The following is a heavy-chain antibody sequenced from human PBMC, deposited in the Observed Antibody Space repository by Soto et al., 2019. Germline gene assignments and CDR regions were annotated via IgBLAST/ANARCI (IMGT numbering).Heavy chain of an antibody. CDR3: AGGYCSGGSGYANYYYMDV. D-gene: IGHD2-15*01. Sequence: SVKVSCKAYGDTFSSYTISWVRQTPGQGLEWMGRIIPILGIANYAQKFQGRVTITADKSTSTAYMELSSLRSEDTAVYYCAGGYCSGGSGYANYYYMDVWGKGTTVTVS. J-gene: IGHJ6*03. V-gene: IGHV1-69*02. CDR1: GDTFSSYT. CDR2: IIPILGIA.